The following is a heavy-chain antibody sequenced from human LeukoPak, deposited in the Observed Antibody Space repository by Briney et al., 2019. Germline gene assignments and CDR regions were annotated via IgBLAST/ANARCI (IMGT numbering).Heavy chain of an antibody. Sequence: GGSLRLSCVTSGFPFSGYWMDWVRQAPGKGMEWVANINQDGTNQYYAASVKGRFRISRDNAKNSLYLQMNSLRAEDTAVYYCSRSLDYLGQGALVTVSS. CDR1: GFPFSGYW. CDR3: SRSLDY. J-gene: IGHJ4*02. CDR2: INQDGTNQ. V-gene: IGHV3-7*01.